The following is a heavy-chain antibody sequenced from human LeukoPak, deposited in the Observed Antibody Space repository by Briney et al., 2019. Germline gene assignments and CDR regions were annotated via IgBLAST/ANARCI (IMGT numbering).Heavy chain of an antibody. J-gene: IGHJ4*02. V-gene: IGHV3-23*01. CDR1: GFPFETNA. CDR2: IGNTET. CDR3: AKDWIQFNRVFDFFDS. D-gene: IGHD5-18*01. Sequence: GGSLRLSCATSGFPFETNAMSWVRQAPGKGLEWVATIGNTETFYADSVTGRFTTSRDNSKNTVNLQMNRLRVEDTAIYYSAKDWIQFNRVFDFFDSWGRGTLVTVS.